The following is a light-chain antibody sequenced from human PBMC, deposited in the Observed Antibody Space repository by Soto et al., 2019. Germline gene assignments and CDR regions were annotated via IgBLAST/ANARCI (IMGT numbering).Light chain of an antibody. CDR1: QSVSSY. CDR3: QQYKDWPKT. V-gene: IGKV3-15*01. CDR2: SAS. Sequence: ETVVTQSPATLSVSPGEGAVLSCRASQSVSSYLAWYQQRPGQAPRLLIYSASTRATGIPTRFSGSGSGTEFTLTIGSLQSEDSAVYYCQQYKDWPKTFGQGTKVEI. J-gene: IGKJ1*01.